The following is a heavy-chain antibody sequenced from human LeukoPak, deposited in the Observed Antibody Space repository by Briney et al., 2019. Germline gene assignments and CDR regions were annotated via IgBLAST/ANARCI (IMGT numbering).Heavy chain of an antibody. J-gene: IGHJ4*02. Sequence: ASVKGSCTASGYTFTNYHINWVRQASGQGLEWMTWINPDTGDKGYARKFQDRVTITTDTSISTAYMELSSLSSEDTAVYFCARTTSMTASGYDYWGQGTLVSVSS. CDR3: ARTTSMTASGYDY. CDR2: INPDTGDK. D-gene: IGHD2-21*02. CDR1: GYTFTNYH. V-gene: IGHV1-8*03.